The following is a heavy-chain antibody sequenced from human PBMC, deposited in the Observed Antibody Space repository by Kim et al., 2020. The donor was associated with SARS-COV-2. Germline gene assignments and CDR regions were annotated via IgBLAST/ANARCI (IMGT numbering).Heavy chain of an antibody. Sequence: SVKVSCKASGGTFSSYAISWVRQAPGQGLEWMGRIIPILAIANYAQKFQGRVTITADKSTNTAYMELSSLRSEDTAVYYCARTLKTISDPCSSTSCYGGIDYWGQGTLVT. CDR1: GGTFSSYA. CDR3: ARTLKTISDPCSSTSCYGGIDY. J-gene: IGHJ4*02. V-gene: IGHV1-69*04. D-gene: IGHD2-2*01. CDR2: IIPILAIA.